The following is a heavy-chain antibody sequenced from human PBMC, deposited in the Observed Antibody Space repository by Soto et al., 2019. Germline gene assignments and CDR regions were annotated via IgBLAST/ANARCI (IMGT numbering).Heavy chain of an antibody. CDR1: EFSFRSYW. D-gene: IGHD5-18*01. J-gene: IGHJ4*02. CDR3: ARVGRYGWDFDH. V-gene: IGHV3-7*01. Sequence: VGSLRLSCAASEFSFRSYWMTWVRQAPGKGLEWVALINEDGSQKYYVGSVKGRFIISRDNAKDSVYMQMDSLRAGDTAVYFCARVGRYGWDFDHWGQGTLVTVSS. CDR2: INEDGSQK.